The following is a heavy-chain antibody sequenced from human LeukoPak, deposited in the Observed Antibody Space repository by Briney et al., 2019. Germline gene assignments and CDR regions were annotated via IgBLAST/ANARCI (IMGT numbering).Heavy chain of an antibody. J-gene: IGHJ4*02. V-gene: IGHV3-11*05. D-gene: IGHD6-19*01. Sequence: PGGSLRLSCAASGFTFSDYCMSWIRQAPGEGLEWLSYISSSSSHTDYADSVKGRFTISRDNAKNSLYLQMNSLRAEDTAVYYCARDGYIRGGGSIDYWGQGTLVTVSP. CDR2: ISSSSSHT. CDR1: GFTFSDYC. CDR3: ARDGYIRGGGSIDY.